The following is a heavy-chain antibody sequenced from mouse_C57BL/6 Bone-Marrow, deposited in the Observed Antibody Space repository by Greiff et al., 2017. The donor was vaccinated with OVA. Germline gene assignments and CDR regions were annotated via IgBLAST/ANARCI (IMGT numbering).Heavy chain of an antibody. CDR3: AREDYYGSSSGLDV. Sequence: EVMLVESGPGMVKPSQSLSLTCTVTGYSITSGYDWHWIRHFPGNKLEWMGYISYSGSTNYNPSLKSRISITHDTSKNHFFLKLNSVTTEDTATYYCAREDYYGSSSGLDVWGTGTTVTVSS. J-gene: IGHJ1*03. V-gene: IGHV3-1*01. D-gene: IGHD1-1*01. CDR1: GYSITSGYD. CDR2: ISYSGST.